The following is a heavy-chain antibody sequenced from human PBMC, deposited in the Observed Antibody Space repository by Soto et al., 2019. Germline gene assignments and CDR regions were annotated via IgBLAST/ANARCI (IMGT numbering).Heavy chain of an antibody. CDR2: INPNGGST. Sequence: QVQLVQSGAEVKKPGASVKVSCKASGYTFTHYYMHWVRQAPGQGLEWMGIINPNGGSTTYAQRFRCGFTMTRDTSTSTVCMELSSLRSEDSAVYYCATSVNSAMAFDYWGQGTLVTVSS. J-gene: IGHJ4*02. V-gene: IGHV1-46*01. CDR1: GYTFTHYY. D-gene: IGHD5-18*01. CDR3: ATSVNSAMAFDY.